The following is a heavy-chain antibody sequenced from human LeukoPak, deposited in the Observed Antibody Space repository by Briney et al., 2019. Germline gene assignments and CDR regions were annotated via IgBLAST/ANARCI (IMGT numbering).Heavy chain of an antibody. J-gene: IGHJ5*02. Sequence: KPSETLSLTCAVYGGSFSGYYCSWIRQPPAKGLEWIGEINDNGSTNYSPSLKSRVAISVDTYKNQFSLKLNSVTAAATAVYYCERGSLIVGVPAAISIAPGVQANWFDPWGQGTLVTVSS. CDR1: GGSFSGYY. V-gene: IGHV4-34*01. CDR2: INDNGST. CDR3: ERGSLIVGVPAAISIAPGVQANWFDP. D-gene: IGHD2-2*01.